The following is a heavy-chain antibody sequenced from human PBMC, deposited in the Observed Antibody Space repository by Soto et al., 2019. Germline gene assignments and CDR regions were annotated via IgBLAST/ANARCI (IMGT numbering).Heavy chain of an antibody. CDR1: GSTFSSYG. Sequence: PAGSLSLSFVASGSTFSSYGMSWVRQAPGRGMEWGSSISTSGSNAFYAGSVEGLFTISRDNLQNTLYLQMNGLRAEDTAVYYCASPSSSGNHYRGYSLILRLDNWRQGALVTVSS. J-gene: IGHJ4*02. D-gene: IGHD1-26*01. CDR3: ASPSSSGNHYRGYSLILRLDN. CDR2: ISTSGSNA. V-gene: IGHV3-23*01.